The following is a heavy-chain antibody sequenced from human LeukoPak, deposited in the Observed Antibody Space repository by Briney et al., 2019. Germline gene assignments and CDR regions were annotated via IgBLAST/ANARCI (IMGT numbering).Heavy chain of an antibody. J-gene: IGHJ3*02. D-gene: IGHD2-2*01. CDR1: GGSISSSSYY. CDR3: AGHPGLYCSSTSCYGIGAFDI. Sequence: SETLSLTCSVSGGSISSSSYYWGWIRQPPGKGLEWIGSISYSGSTYYNSSLKSRVTISVDTSMNQFSLKLSSVTGADTAVYYCAGHPGLYCSSTSCYGIGAFDIWGQGTMVTVSS. CDR2: ISYSGST. V-gene: IGHV4-39*01.